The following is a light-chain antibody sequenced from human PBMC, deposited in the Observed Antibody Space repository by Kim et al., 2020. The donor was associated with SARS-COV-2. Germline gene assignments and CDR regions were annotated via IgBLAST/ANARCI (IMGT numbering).Light chain of an antibody. V-gene: IGKV1-8*01. CDR3: QQYYSYPPT. CDR2: AAT. CDR1: QGISSY. J-gene: IGKJ1*01. Sequence: AIRMTQSPSSFSASTGDRVTITCRANQGISSYLAWYQQKPGKAPNLLIYAATTLQTGVPSRFSGSGSGTDFTLTISCLQSEDFATYYCQQYYSYPPTFGQGTKVDIK.